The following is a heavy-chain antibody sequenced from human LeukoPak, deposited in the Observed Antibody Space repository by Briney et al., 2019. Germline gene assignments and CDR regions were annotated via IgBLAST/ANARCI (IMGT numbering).Heavy chain of an antibody. D-gene: IGHD3-3*01. J-gene: IGHJ6*03. CDR2: INHSGST. CDR3: ARVSQYYDFWSGPHYYMDV. CDR1: GGSFSGYY. Sequence: PSETLSLTCAVYGGSFSGYYWSWIRQPPGKGLGWIGEINHSGSTNYNPSLKSRVTISVDTSKNQFSLKLSSVTAADTAVYYCARVSQYYDFWSGPHYYMDVWGKGTTVTVSS. V-gene: IGHV4-34*01.